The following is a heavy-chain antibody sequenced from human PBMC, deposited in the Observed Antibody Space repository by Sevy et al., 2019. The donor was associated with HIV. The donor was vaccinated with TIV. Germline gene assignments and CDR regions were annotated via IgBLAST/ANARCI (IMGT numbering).Heavy chain of an antibody. Sequence: GGSLRLSCAASGFSFSRSPMHWVRQAPGKGLEWVAVMSYNGNKKYNGDSVKGRCTISRDDSKNTLYLQMNSLRAEDTAVYYCAREGVLMGGAIVSYGMDVWGQGTTVTVSS. J-gene: IGHJ6*02. D-gene: IGHD3-16*02. CDR2: MSYNGNKK. V-gene: IGHV3-30*04. CDR3: AREGVLMGGAIVSYGMDV. CDR1: GFSFSRSP.